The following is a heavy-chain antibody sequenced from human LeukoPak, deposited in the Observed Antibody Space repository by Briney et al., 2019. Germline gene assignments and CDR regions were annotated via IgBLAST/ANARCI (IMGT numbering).Heavy chain of an antibody. Sequence: PGGSLRLSCAASGFTFSSYEMNWVRQPPGKGLEWIGSIYYSGSTYNNPSLKSRVTISVDTSKNQFSLKLSSVTAADTAVYYCARSRYYYYYYMDVWGKGTTVTVSS. D-gene: IGHD1-14*01. V-gene: IGHV4-39*07. CDR3: ARSRYYYYYYMDV. CDR1: GFTFSSYE. CDR2: IYYSGST. J-gene: IGHJ6*03.